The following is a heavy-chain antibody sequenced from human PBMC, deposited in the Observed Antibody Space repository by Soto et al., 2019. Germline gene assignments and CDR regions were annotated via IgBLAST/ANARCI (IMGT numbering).Heavy chain of an antibody. Sequence: SETLSLTCNVSVVSVSSSCYYCSWIRQPPGKGLEWIAPVYYSGTTNYIPSLKRRLTMTVDTANNQFSLTLNSVTAPDTAVYYCERIRVDPYMIYWSDPWGQGTQVTVSS. J-gene: IGHJ5*02. D-gene: IGHD3-16*01. CDR3: ERIRVDPYMIYWSDP. CDR2: VYYSGTT. V-gene: IGHV4-61*01. CDR1: VVSVSSSCYY.